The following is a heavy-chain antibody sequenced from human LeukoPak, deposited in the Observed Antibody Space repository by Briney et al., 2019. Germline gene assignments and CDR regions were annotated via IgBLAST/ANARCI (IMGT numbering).Heavy chain of an antibody. CDR2: ISSSSSYI. CDR1: GFTFSSYS. V-gene: IGHV3-21*01. J-gene: IGHJ4*02. CDR3: ARGPRSYPSYHFDY. Sequence: GGSLRLSCAASGFTFSSYSMNWVRQAPGKGLEWVSSISSSSSYIYYADSVKGRFTISRDNAKNSLYLQMNSLRAEDTAVYYCARGPRSYPSYHFDYWGQGTLVTVSS. D-gene: IGHD3-10*01.